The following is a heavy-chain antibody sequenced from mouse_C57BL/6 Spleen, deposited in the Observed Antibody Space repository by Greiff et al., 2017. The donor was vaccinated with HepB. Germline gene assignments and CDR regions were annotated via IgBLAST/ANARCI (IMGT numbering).Heavy chain of an antibody. Sequence: QVQLKESGAELVRPGASVTLSCKASGYTFTDYEMHWVKQTPVHGLEWIGAIDPETGGTAYNQKFKGKAILTADKSSSTAYMELRSLTSEDSAVYYCTRSDYGSSPYYYAMDYWGQGTSVTVSS. CDR3: TRSDYGSSPYYYAMDY. V-gene: IGHV1-15*01. CDR2: IDPETGGT. D-gene: IGHD1-1*01. CDR1: GYTFTDYE. J-gene: IGHJ4*01.